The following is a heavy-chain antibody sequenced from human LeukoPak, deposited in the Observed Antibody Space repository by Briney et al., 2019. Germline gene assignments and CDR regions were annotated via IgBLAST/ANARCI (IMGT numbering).Heavy chain of an antibody. CDR2: INSDGSST. D-gene: IGHD6-13*01. V-gene: IGHV3-74*01. CDR3: AREPGYSSSWYPGGHNWFDP. Sequence: GGSLRLSCAASGFTLSSYWMHWVRQAPGKGLVWVSRINSDGSSTSYADSVKGRFTISRDNAKNTLYLQMNSLRAEDTAVYYCAREPGYSSSWYPGGHNWFDPWGQGTLVTVSS. J-gene: IGHJ5*02. CDR1: GFTLSSYW.